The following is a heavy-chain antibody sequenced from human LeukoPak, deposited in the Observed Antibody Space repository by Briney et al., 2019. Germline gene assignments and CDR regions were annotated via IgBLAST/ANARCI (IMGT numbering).Heavy chain of an antibody. CDR2: IIPTFGTA. CDR1: GGTFSSYA. J-gene: IGHJ4*02. Sequence: ASVKVSCKASGGTFSSYAISWVGQAPGQGLEWMGGIIPTFGTANYAQKFQGRVTITTDESTSTAYMELSSLRSEDTAVYYCARGTYYDILTGQYYYFDYWGQGTLVTVSS. CDR3: ARGTYYDILTGQYYYFDY. V-gene: IGHV1-69*05. D-gene: IGHD3-9*01.